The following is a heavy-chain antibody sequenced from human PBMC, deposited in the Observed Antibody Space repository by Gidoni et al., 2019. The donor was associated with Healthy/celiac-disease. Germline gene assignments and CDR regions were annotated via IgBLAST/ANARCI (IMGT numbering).Heavy chain of an antibody. D-gene: IGHD4-17*01. CDR1: GYSISSGYY. V-gene: IGHV4-38-2*02. CDR3: AREPTNGDQFDY. Sequence: QVQLQESGPGLVKPSETLSLTCTVSGYSISSGYYWGWIRQPPGKGLEWIGSIYHSGSTYYNPSLKSRVTISVDTSKNQFSLKLSSVTAADTAVYYCAREPTNGDQFDYWGQGTLVTVSS. J-gene: IGHJ4*02. CDR2: IYHSGST.